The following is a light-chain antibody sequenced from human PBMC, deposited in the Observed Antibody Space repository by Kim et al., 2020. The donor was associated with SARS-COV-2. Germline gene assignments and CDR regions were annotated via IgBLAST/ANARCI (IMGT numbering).Light chain of an antibody. V-gene: IGKV1-39*01. CDR2: SAS. CDR3: QQSYYTPPIT. Sequence: SVGERVTITCRASQTIHIYLNWYQQKPGKAPKLLIESASTLQSGVPSRFSGSGSGTDFTLTISRVQPEDFATYYCQQSYYTPPITFGQGTRLEIK. CDR1: QTIHIY. J-gene: IGKJ5*01.